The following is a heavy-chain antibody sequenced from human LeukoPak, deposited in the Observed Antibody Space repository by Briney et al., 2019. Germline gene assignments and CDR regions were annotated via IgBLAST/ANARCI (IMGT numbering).Heavy chain of an antibody. Sequence: SETLSLTCAVSGDSIISSGYSWNWIRQPPGKGLEWIGYIYQNGNTNYNLSLKSRLTISLDTSKNQFSLKLSSVAAADTAVYGPKFDFWGQGPLVTVSS. V-gene: IGHV4-30-2*01. CDR2: IYQNGNT. J-gene: IGHJ4*02. CDR1: GDSIISSGYS. CDR3: KFDF.